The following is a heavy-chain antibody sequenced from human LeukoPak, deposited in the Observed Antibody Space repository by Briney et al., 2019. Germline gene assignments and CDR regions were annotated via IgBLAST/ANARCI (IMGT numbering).Heavy chain of an antibody. V-gene: IGHV7-4-1*02. D-gene: IGHD2-21*02. CDR2: INTNTCNP. CDR1: GYTFTSYA. J-gene: IGHJ4*02. CDR3: ARDQPASCGGDCYQVKDFDY. Sequence: ASVKVSFKSSGYTFTSYAMNWVRQSPGQGLEWMGWINTNTCNPTYAQGFTGRFVFSLDTSFTTAYVQIISLMSEDTAVYYCARDQPASCGGDCYQVKDFDYWGQGTLVTVSS.